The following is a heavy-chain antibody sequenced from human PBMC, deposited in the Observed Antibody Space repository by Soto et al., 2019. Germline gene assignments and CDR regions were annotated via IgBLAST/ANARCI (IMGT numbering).Heavy chain of an antibody. CDR2: INPSGGST. CDR1: GYTFTSYY. CDR3: ARGPFTILPQRGRPDGMDV. Sequence: ASVKVSCKASGYTFTSYYMHWVRQAPGQGLEWMGIINPSGGSTSYAQKFQGRVTMTRDTSTSTVYMELSSLRSEDTAVYYCARGPFTILPQRGRPDGMDVWGQGTTVTVSS. V-gene: IGHV1-46*01. J-gene: IGHJ6*02. D-gene: IGHD3-3*01.